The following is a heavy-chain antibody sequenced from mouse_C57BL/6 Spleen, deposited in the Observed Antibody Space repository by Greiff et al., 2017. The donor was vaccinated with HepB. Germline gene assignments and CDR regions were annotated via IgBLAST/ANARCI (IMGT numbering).Heavy chain of an antibody. J-gene: IGHJ2*01. V-gene: IGHV1-69*01. CDR3: ARGDYDGRDY. D-gene: IGHD2-4*01. CDR1: GYTFTSYW. CDR2: IDPSDSYT. Sequence: QVQLQQPGAELVMPGASVKLSCKASGYTFTSYWMHWVKQRPGQGLEWIGEIDPSDSYTNYHQKFKGKSTLTVAKSSSTAYMQLSSLTSEDSAVYYCARGDYDGRDYWGQGTTLTVSS.